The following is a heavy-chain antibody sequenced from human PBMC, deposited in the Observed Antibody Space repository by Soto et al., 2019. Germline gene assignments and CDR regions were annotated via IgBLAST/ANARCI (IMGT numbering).Heavy chain of an antibody. CDR2: IYYSGST. V-gene: IGHV4-59*08. CDR3: ARLPFEGYDLAY. CDR1: GGSISSYY. Sequence: SETLSLTCTVSGGSISSYYWSWIRQPPGKGLEWIGYIYYSGSTNYNPSLKSRVTISVDTSKNQFSLKLSSVTAADTAVYYCARLPFEGYDLAYWGQGTLVTVSS. D-gene: IGHD5-12*01. J-gene: IGHJ4*02.